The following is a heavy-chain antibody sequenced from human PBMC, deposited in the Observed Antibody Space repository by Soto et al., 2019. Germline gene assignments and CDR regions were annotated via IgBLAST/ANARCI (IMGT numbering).Heavy chain of an antibody. J-gene: IGHJ4*02. CDR1: TFNFTHYT. V-gene: IGHV3-21*01. CDR3: ARVNSATGSMHFDH. D-gene: IGHD3-9*01. CDR2: TSATNTYI. Sequence: GSLRLSCAGSTFNFTHYTLSWVRQAPGKGLEWVSSTSATNTYIFYADSVKGRFTISRDNAKKSVSLQMSSLRAEDTALYYCARVNSATGSMHFDHWGQGTLVTVSS.